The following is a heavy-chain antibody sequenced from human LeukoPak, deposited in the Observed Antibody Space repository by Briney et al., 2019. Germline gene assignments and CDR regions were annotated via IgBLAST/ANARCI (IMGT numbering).Heavy chain of an antibody. CDR2: IQYDGTNK. D-gene: IGHD5-18*01. Sequence: PGGSLRLSCAASGFTFSSYAMHWVRQAPGKGLEWVTFIQYDGTNKYYADSVKGRFTISRDNSKNTLYLQMNSLRAEDTAVYYCAKDTASSWWYFDLWGRGTLVTVSS. V-gene: IGHV3-30*02. CDR1: GFTFSSYA. CDR3: AKDTASSWWYFDL. J-gene: IGHJ2*01.